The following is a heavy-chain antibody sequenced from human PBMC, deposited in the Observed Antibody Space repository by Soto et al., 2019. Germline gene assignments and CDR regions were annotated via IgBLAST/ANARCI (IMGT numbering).Heavy chain of an antibody. V-gene: IGHV3-21*01. J-gene: IGHJ6*02. D-gene: IGHD2-15*01. CDR2: ISSSSSYI. CDR1: GFTFSSYS. CDR3: ARAGSGYYYYYGMDV. Sequence: EVQLVESGGGLVKPGGSLRLSCAASGFTFSSYSMNWVRQAPWKGLEWVSSISSSSSYIYYSDAVKGRFTISRDNAKNSLYLQMNSLRAEDTAVYYCARAGSGYYYYYGMDVWGHGTTVTVSS.